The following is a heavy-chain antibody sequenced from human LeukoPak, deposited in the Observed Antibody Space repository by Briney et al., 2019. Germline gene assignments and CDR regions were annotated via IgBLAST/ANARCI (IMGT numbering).Heavy chain of an antibody. J-gene: IGHJ4*02. D-gene: IGHD5-24*01. CDR1: GGSISSSSYS. CDR3: ATDPRDGYNRRYFDN. CDR2: IYYSGST. Sequence: SETLSLTCTVSGGSISSSSYSWSWIRQPPGKGLEWIGYIYYSGSTYYNPSLKSRVTMSVDTSKNQFSLKLSSVTAADTAVYYCATDPRDGYNRRYFDNWGQGSLVTVSS. V-gene: IGHV4-61*01.